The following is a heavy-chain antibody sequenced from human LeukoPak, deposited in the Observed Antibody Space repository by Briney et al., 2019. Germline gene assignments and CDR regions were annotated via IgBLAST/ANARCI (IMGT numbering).Heavy chain of an antibody. J-gene: IGHJ4*02. CDR2: IWYDGSNK. D-gene: IGHD2-2*01. CDR3: AKSSAALPGY. CDR1: GFTFSSYG. Sequence: GGSLRLSCAASGFTFSSYGMHWVRQAPGKGLEWVAVIWYDGSNKYYADSVKGRFTISRDNSKNTLYLQMNSLRAEDTAVYYCAKSSAALPGYWAQGTLVTVSS. V-gene: IGHV3-33*06.